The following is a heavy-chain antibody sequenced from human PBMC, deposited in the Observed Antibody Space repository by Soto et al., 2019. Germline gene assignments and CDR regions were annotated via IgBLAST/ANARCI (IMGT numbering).Heavy chain of an antibody. J-gene: IGHJ4*02. CDR3: ARSQSGRTTHFDN. D-gene: IGHD5-12*01. CDR2: ISGSDGNI. Sequence: EEQLLESGGGLVQPGGSLRLSCAGSGFIFRNYAMSWVRQAPGKGLEWVSTISGSDGNIYYADSVKGRFTISRDNSKNTLYLQMTSLRAEDTAIYTCARSQSGRTTHFDNWGQGTLVTVSS. CDR1: GFIFRNYA. V-gene: IGHV3-23*01.